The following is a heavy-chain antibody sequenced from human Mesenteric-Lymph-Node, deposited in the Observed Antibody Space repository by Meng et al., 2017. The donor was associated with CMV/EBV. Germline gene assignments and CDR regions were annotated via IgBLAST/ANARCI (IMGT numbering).Heavy chain of an antibody. Sequence: GSLRLSCTVSGGSISSYYWSWIRQPPGKGLEWIGYIYYSGSTNYNPSLKSRVTISVDTSKNQFSLKLSSVTAADTAVYYCARYLDYYYYGMDVWGQGTTVTVSS. V-gene: IGHV4-59*01. CDR1: GGSISSYY. J-gene: IGHJ6*02. CDR2: IYYSGST. CDR3: ARYLDYYYYGMDV.